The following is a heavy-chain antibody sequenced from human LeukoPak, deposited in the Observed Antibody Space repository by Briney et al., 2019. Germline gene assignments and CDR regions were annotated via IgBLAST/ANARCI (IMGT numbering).Heavy chain of an antibody. V-gene: IGHV1-18*01. CDR1: GYTFTSYG. J-gene: IGHJ5*02. CDR2: ISAYNGNT. D-gene: IGHD2-15*01. CDR3: ARGMPPTDIVVVVAATHGGVDWFDP. Sequence: ASVKVSCKASGYTFTSYGISWVRQAPGQGLEWMGWISAYNGNTNYARKLQGRVTMTTDTSTSTAYMELRSLRSDDTAVYYCARGMPPTDIVVVVAATHGGVDWFDPWGQGTLVTVSS.